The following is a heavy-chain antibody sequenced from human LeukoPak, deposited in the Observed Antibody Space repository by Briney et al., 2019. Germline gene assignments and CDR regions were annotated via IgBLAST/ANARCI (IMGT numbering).Heavy chain of an antibody. V-gene: IGHV4-34*01. J-gene: IGHJ3*02. CDR2: INHSGST. Sequence: SETLSLTCAVYGGSFSGYYWSWIRQPPGKGLEWIGEINHSGSTNYNPSLKSRVTISVDTSKNQFSLKLSSVTAADTAVYYCARSPPSRPDAFDIWGQGTMVTVSS. CDR3: ARSPPSRPDAFDI. CDR1: GGSFSGYY.